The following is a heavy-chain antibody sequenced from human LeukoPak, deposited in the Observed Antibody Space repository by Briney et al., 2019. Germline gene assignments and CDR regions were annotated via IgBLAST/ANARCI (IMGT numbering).Heavy chain of an antibody. CDR3: AKDRVFGAAADYYQHGMDV. D-gene: IGHD6-13*01. Sequence: GGSLRLSCAASGFTFNKHGMHWVRQAPGKGLEWVAVIWYDGSNKYYADSVKARFTVSRDNFENTLYLQMNSLRVEDTAVYYCAKDRVFGAAADYYQHGMDVWGQGTTVTVSS. CDR1: GFTFNKHG. CDR2: IWYDGSNK. J-gene: IGHJ6*02. V-gene: IGHV3-33*06.